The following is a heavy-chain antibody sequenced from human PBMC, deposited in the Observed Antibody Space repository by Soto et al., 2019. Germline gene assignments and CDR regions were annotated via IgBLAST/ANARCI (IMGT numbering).Heavy chain of an antibody. CDR3: AKDTGGSGYSSSWYDY. V-gene: IGHV3-9*01. Sequence: EVQLVESGGGLVQPGRSLRLCCAASGFTFDDYAMHWVRQAPGKGLEWVSGISWNSGSIGYADSVKGRFTISRDNAKNSLYLQMNSLRAEDTALYYCAKDTGGSGYSSSWYDYLGQGTLVTVSS. CDR1: GFTFDDYA. J-gene: IGHJ4*02. D-gene: IGHD6-13*01. CDR2: ISWNSGSI.